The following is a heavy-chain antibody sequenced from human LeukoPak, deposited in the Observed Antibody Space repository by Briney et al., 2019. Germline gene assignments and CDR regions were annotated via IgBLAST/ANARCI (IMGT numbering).Heavy chain of an antibody. CDR3: ARFYYYDSGIFAFDV. V-gene: IGHV5-51*01. Sequence: GESLKISCWASGYSFINYWIGWVRQVPGKGLEWMWIVYPGDSDTRHNPSFQGQVTISADKSITTAYLHWNSLKASDTAMYYCARFYYYDSGIFAFDVWGQGTMVTVSS. CDR2: VYPGDSDT. D-gene: IGHD3-10*01. J-gene: IGHJ3*01. CDR1: GYSFINYW.